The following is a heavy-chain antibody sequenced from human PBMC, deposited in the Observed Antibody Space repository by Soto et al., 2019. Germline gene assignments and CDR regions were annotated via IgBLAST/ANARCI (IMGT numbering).Heavy chain of an antibody. Sequence: SETLSLTCTVSGGSVSSGSYYWSWIRQPPGKGLEWIGYIYYSGSTNYNPSLKSRVTISVDTSKNQFSLKLSPVTAADTAVYYCARGGLGRYSSRGSDYWGQGTLVTVSS. D-gene: IGHD6-13*01. CDR2: IYYSGST. J-gene: IGHJ4*02. V-gene: IGHV4-61*01. CDR3: ARGGLGRYSSRGSDY. CDR1: GGSVSSGSYY.